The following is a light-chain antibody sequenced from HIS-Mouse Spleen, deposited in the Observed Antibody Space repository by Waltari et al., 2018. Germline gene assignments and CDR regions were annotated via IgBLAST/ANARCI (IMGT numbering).Light chain of an antibody. J-gene: IGKJ2*01. CDR1: QDISNY. CDR3: QQYDNLPMYT. Sequence: DIQMTQSPSSLSASVGDRVTSTCQASQDISNYLNWYQQTPGKAPKLLIYDASNLETGVPSRFSGSGSGTDFTFTISSLQPEDIATYYCQQYDNLPMYTFGQGTKLEIK. CDR2: DAS. V-gene: IGKV1-33*01.